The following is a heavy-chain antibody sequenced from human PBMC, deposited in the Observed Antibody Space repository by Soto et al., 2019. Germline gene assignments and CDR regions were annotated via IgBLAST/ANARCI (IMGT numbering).Heavy chain of an antibody. Sequence: SETLSLTCTASGGSISSYYWSWIRQPPGKGLEWIGYIYYSGSTNYNPSLKSRVTISVDTSKNQFPLKLSSVTAADTAVYYCARQTDSAFDYWGQGTLVTISS. J-gene: IGHJ4*02. D-gene: IGHD3-22*01. V-gene: IGHV4-59*01. CDR2: IYYSGST. CDR3: ARQTDSAFDY. CDR1: GGSISSYY.